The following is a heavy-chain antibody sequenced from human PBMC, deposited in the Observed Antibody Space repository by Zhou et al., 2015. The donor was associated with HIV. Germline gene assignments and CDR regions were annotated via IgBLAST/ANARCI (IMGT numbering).Heavy chain of an antibody. Sequence: QVQLVQSGAEVKKPGSSVKVSCKASGGTFSSYAISWVRQAPGQGLEWMGGIIPIFGTANYAQKFQGRVTMTRDTSTSTVYMELSSLRSEDTAVYYCARDLTIQLWLVYGYYYYGMDVWGQGTTVTVSS. V-gene: IGHV1-69*06. CDR1: GGTFSSYA. D-gene: IGHD5-18*01. CDR2: IIPIFGTA. J-gene: IGHJ6*02. CDR3: ARDLTIQLWLVYGYYYYGMDV.